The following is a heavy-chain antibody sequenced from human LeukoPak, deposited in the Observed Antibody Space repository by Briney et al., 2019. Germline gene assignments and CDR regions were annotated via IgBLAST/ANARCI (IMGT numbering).Heavy chain of an antibody. V-gene: IGHV4-59*08. CDR2: IYYTGIT. J-gene: IGHJ4*02. D-gene: IGHD3-22*01. Sequence: SETLSLTCTVSGGSIRGYFWNWIRQPPGKGLEWIGYIYYTGITNYNSSLKSRVTMSLDTSKSQLSLKLASVTAADTAVYYCAWGVGITTSYWGQGALVTVSS. CDR1: GGSIRGYF. CDR3: AWGVGITTSY.